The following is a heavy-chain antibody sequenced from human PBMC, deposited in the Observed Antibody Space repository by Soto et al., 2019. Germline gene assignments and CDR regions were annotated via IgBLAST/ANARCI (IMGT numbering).Heavy chain of an antibody. J-gene: IGHJ6*02. CDR1: GGSISSSSYY. V-gene: IGHV4-39*01. CDR3: ARPGPGYSSSWYENGMDV. CDR2: IYYSGST. Sequence: ETLSLTCTVSGGSISSSSYYWGWIRQPPGKGLEWIGSIYYSGSTYYNPSLKSRVTISVDTSKNQFSLKLSSVTAADTAVYYCARPGPGYSSSWYENGMDVWGQGTTVTVSS. D-gene: IGHD6-13*01.